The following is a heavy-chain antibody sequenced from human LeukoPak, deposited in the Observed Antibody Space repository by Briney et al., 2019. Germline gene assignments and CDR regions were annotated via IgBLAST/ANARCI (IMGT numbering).Heavy chain of an antibody. V-gene: IGHV3-23*01. CDR3: AKDDDFWSGYLDY. CDR1: GFTFSSYA. J-gene: IGHJ4*02. CDR2: ISDSGGST. Sequence: PGGSLRLSCAASGFTFSSYAMSWVRQAPGKGLEWVSAISDSGGSTYYADSVKGRFTISRDNSKNTLYLQMNSLRAEDTAVYYCAKDDDFWSGYLDYWGQGTLVTVSS. D-gene: IGHD3-3*01.